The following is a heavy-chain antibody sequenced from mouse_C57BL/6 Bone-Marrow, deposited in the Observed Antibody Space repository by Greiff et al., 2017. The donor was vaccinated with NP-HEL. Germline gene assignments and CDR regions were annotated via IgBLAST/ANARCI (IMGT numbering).Heavy chain of an antibody. J-gene: IGHJ1*03. Sequence: VQLQQPGAELVKPGASVKLSCKASGYTFTSYWMQWVKQRPGQGLEWIGEIDPSDSYTNYNQKFKGKATLTVDTSSSTAYMQLSSLTAEYSAVYYCARSNGPIHWDFDVWGTGTTVTVSS. CDR2: IDPSDSYT. CDR3: ARSNGPIHWDFDV. V-gene: IGHV1-50*01. CDR1: GYTFTSYW. D-gene: IGHD6-5*01.